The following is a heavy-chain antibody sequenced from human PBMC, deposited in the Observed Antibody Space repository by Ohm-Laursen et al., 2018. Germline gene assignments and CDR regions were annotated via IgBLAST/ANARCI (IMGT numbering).Heavy chain of an antibody. CDR1: GYTFTSYD. J-gene: IGHJ5*02. D-gene: IGHD1-26*01. Sequence: ASVKVSCKASGYTFTSYDINWVRRATGQGLEWMGWMNPNSGNTGYAQKFQGRVTMTRNTSISTAYMELSSLRSEDTAVYYCARGRYHWELLSGDWFDPWGQGTLVTVSS. V-gene: IGHV1-8*01. CDR2: MNPNSGNT. CDR3: ARGRYHWELLSGDWFDP.